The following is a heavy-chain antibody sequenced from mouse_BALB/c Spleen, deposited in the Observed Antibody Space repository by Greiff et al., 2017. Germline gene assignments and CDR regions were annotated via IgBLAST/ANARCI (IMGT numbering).Heavy chain of an antibody. CDR2: IWSGGST. Sequence: VKLVESGPGLVQPSQSLSITCTVSGFSLTSYGVHWVRQSPGKGLEWLGVIWSGGSTDYNAAFISRLSISKDNSKSQVFFKMNSLQANDTAIYYCARKGMITTGYYYAMDYWGQGTSVTVSS. D-gene: IGHD2-4*01. CDR3: ARKGMITTGYYYAMDY. V-gene: IGHV2-2*02. CDR1: GFSLTSYG. J-gene: IGHJ4*01.